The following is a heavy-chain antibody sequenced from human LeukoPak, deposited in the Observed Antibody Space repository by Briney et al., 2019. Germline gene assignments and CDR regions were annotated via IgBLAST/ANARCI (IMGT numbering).Heavy chain of an antibody. V-gene: IGHV4-59*08. CDR2: IYYSGST. CDR3: ARLKDSGWYGHYGMDV. CDR1: GGSISSNY. J-gene: IGHJ6*02. D-gene: IGHD6-19*01. Sequence: PSETLSLTCTVSGGSISSNYWSWIRQPPGKGREGSGYIYYSGSTNYNPSLKSRVTISVDTSKNQFSLKLSSVTAADTAVYYCARLKDSGWYGHYGMDVWGQGTTVTVSS.